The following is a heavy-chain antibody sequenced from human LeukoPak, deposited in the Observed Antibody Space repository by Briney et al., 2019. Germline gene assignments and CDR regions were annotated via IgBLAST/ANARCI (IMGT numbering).Heavy chain of an antibody. CDR1: GYSISSGYY. Sequence: PSETLSLTCTVSGYSISSGYYWGWIRQPPGKGLEWIGSIYHSGSTYYNPSLKSRVTISVDTSKKQFSLKLSSVTAADTAVYYCARAAYYYDSSGYCDYWGQGTLVTVSS. V-gene: IGHV4-38-2*02. J-gene: IGHJ4*02. CDR3: ARAAYYYDSSGYCDY. CDR2: IYHSGST. D-gene: IGHD3-22*01.